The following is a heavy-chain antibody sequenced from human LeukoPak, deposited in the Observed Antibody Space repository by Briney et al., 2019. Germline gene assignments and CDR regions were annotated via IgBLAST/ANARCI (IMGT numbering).Heavy chain of an antibody. D-gene: IGHD3-10*01. CDR3: AREYYYGSGRRAGYYYYYYMDV. Sequence: ASVKVSCKASGYTFTSYAMHWVRQAPGQRLEWMGWINAGNGNTKYSQEFQGRVTITRDTSASTAYMELSSLRSEDTAVYYCAREYYYGSGRRAGYYYYYYMDVWGKGTTVTVSS. CDR2: INAGNGNT. J-gene: IGHJ6*03. V-gene: IGHV1-3*03. CDR1: GYTFTSYA.